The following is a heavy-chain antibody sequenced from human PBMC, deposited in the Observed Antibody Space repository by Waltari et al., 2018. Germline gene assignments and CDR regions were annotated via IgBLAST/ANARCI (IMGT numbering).Heavy chain of an antibody. D-gene: IGHD3-3*02. V-gene: IGHV4-39*01. Sequence: QLQLQESRPGLVKPSETLSLTCTISGGSLDSNSYYLGWIRQPPGKRLEWIESVYYSGTTYYNPSLMSRVTISVDTSKNQFSLKLSSVTAAETAVFYCARFSKSANWFDPWGQGTLVTVSS. CDR3: ARFSKSANWFDP. J-gene: IGHJ5*02. CDR2: VYYSGTT. CDR1: GGSLDSNSYY.